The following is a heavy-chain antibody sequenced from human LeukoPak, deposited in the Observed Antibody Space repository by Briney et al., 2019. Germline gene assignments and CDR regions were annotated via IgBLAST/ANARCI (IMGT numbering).Heavy chain of an antibody. CDR3: AKLWGGNRYYYYGMDV. V-gene: IGHV3-30*18. CDR1: GFTFSSYG. D-gene: IGHD3-16*02. Sequence: GRSLRLSCAASGFTFSSYGMHWVRQAPGKGLEWVAVISYDGSNKYYADSVKGRFTISRDNSKNTLYLQMNSLRAEDTAVYYCAKLWGGNRYYYYGMDVWGQGTTVTVSS. CDR2: ISYDGSNK. J-gene: IGHJ6*02.